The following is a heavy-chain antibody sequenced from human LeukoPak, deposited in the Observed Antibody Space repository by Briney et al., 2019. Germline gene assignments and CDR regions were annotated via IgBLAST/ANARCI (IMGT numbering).Heavy chain of an antibody. Sequence: GGSLRLSCAASGFTFSSYWMSWVRQAPGKGLEWVANIKQDGSEKYYVDSVKGRFTISRDNAKNSLYLQMSSLRAEDTAVYYCARDDYDFWSGSTDYWGQGTLVTVSS. V-gene: IGHV3-7*01. CDR3: ARDDYDFWSGSTDY. CDR1: GFTFSSYW. CDR2: IKQDGSEK. J-gene: IGHJ4*02. D-gene: IGHD3-3*01.